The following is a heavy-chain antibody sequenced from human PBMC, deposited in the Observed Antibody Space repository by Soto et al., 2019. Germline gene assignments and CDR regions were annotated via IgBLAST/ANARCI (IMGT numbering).Heavy chain of an antibody. CDR2: ISHNGGST. Sequence: GSLRLSCAASGFTFSTYAMHWVRQAPGKGLEYVSAISHNGGSTYYADSVKGRFTISRDNSKNTVYLQMGSLRTEDMAVYYCARAETIMKEPFDYWGQGTVVTVSS. J-gene: IGHJ4*02. CDR1: GFTFSTYA. D-gene: IGHD1-20*01. V-gene: IGHV3-64*02. CDR3: ARAETIMKEPFDY.